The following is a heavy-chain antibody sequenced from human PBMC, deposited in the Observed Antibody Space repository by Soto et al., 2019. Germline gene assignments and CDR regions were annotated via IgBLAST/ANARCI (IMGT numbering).Heavy chain of an antibody. CDR1: GFTFSDYY. D-gene: IGHD3-3*01. CDR2: ISSSGSTI. J-gene: IGHJ6*03. CDR3: ARVGIPPADWSGYYTGMGPDPYYYYYYYMDV. Sequence: GGSLRLSCAASGFTFSDYYMSWIRQAPGKGLEWVSYISSSGSTIYYADSVKGRFTISRDNAKNSLYLQMNSLRAEDTAVYYCARVGIPPADWSGYYTGMGPDPYYYYYYYMDVWGKGTTVTVSS. V-gene: IGHV3-11*01.